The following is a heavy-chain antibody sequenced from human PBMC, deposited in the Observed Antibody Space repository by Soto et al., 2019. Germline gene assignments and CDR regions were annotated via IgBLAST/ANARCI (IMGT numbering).Heavy chain of an antibody. Sequence: EVQLVESGGGLVKPGGSLRLSCAASGFTFSNAWMSWVRQVPGKGLEWVGRVKGKTDGRTTDYAAPVKGRFTISRDDSINTLYLQMNSLKIEDTAVYYCTTAAYYYGMDVWGQGTTVTVSS. J-gene: IGHJ6*02. CDR2: VKGKTDGRTT. CDR1: GFTFSNAW. V-gene: IGHV3-15*01. CDR3: TTAAYYYGMDV.